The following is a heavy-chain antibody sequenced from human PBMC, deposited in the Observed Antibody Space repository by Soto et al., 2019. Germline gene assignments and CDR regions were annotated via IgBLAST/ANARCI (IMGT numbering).Heavy chain of an antibody. V-gene: IGHV1-69*01. J-gene: IGHJ3*01. Sequence: ASVKVSCKASGGTFSSYAISWVRQAPGQGLEWMGGIIPIFGTANYAQKFQGRVTITADESTSTAYMELSSLRSEDTAVYYCAKGDIVLMVYAIYHHWGQGTMVTVSS. CDR1: GGTFSSYA. D-gene: IGHD2-8*01. CDR2: IIPIFGTA. CDR3: AKGDIVLMVYAIYHH.